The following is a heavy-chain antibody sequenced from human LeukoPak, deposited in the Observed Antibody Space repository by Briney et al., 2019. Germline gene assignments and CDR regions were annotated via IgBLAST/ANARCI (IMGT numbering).Heavy chain of an antibody. V-gene: IGHV3-21*01. CDR2: ISSSSYI. CDR3: ARETPYSSGWYDY. Sequence: GGSLRLSCAASGFTFSSYSMNWVRQAPGKGLEWVSSISSSSYIYYADSVKGRFTISRDNAKNSLYLQMNSLRAEDTAVYYCARETPYSSGWYDYWGQGTLVTVSS. J-gene: IGHJ4*02. CDR1: GFTFSSYS. D-gene: IGHD6-19*01.